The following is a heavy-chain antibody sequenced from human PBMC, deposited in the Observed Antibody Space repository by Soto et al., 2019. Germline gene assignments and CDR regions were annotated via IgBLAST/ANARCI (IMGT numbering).Heavy chain of an antibody. D-gene: IGHD3-22*01. Sequence: ASVKVSCKASGYTFTSYGISWVRQAPGQGLEWMGWISAYNGNTNYAQKLQGRVTMTTDTSTSTAYMELRSLRYDDTAVYYCARGSYYDSVDAFDIWGQGTMVTVSS. CDR1: GYTFTSYG. V-gene: IGHV1-18*01. CDR3: ARGSYYDSVDAFDI. J-gene: IGHJ3*02. CDR2: ISAYNGNT.